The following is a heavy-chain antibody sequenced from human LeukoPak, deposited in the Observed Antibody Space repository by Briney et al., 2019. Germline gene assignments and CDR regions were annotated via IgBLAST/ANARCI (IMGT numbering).Heavy chain of an antibody. D-gene: IGHD4-23*01. Sequence: GASVKVSCKASGFSFTTYAIHWVRQAPGQRLEWMGWINPADGGTRYSQKFQGRVSITRDTSATTAYMELSSLRSEDTAVYHCARRLKGSFGNPFDYWGQGTLVTVSS. CDR2: INPADGGT. CDR3: ARRLKGSFGNPFDY. J-gene: IGHJ4*02. V-gene: IGHV1-3*01. CDR1: GFSFTTYA.